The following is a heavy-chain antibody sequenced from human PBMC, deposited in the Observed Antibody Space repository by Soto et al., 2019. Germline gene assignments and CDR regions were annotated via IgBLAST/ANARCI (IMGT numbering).Heavy chain of an antibody. Sequence: QVQVVESGGGVVQPGRSLRLSCAASGFTFSSYGMHWVRQAPGKGLEGVAIISYEGSNKYYADAVKGRFTISRDKSKKPLDLHMNRLSVEAPAVYYCAQDLKWITMVRGVIRSYGMEVWGQGTTVTVSS. D-gene: IGHD3-10*01. CDR2: ISYEGSNK. CDR3: AQDLKWITMVRGVIRSYGMEV. CDR1: GFTFSSYG. J-gene: IGHJ6*02. V-gene: IGHV3-30*18.